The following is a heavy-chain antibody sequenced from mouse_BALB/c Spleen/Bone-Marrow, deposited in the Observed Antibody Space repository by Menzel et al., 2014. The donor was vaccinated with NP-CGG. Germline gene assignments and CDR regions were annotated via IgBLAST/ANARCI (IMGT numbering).Heavy chain of an antibody. V-gene: IGHV1S29*02. Sequence: EVQLQQSGPELVKPGASVKISCKASGYTFTDYNMHWGKQSHGKSLEWIGYIYRYNGGTGYNQKFKSKATLTVDNSSRTAYMELRSLTSEDSAVYYCARELGGAYWGQGALVTVSA. CDR1: GYTFTDYN. D-gene: IGHD4-1*01. J-gene: IGHJ3*01. CDR3: ARELGGAY. CDR2: IYRYNGGT.